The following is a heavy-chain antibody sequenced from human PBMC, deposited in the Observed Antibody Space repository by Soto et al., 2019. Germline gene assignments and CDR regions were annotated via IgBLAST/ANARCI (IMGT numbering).Heavy chain of an antibody. CDR1: GGTFSSYA. V-gene: IGHV1-69*13. CDR3: AGAIFGVVRYYYYGMDV. Sequence: SVKVSCKASGGTFSSYAISWVRQAPGQGLEWMGGIIPIFGTANYAQKFQGRVTITADESTSTAYMELSSLRSEDTAVYYCAGAIFGVVRYYYYGMDVWGQGTTVTVSS. CDR2: IIPIFGTA. D-gene: IGHD3-3*01. J-gene: IGHJ6*02.